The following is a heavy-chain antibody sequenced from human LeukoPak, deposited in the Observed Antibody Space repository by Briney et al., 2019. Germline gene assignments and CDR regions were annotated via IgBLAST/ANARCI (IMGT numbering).Heavy chain of an antibody. CDR2: IYYSGST. CDR1: GGSISSSSYY. V-gene: IGHV4-39*07. Sequence: SETLSLTCTVSGGSISSSSYYWGWIRQPPGKGLEWIGSIYYSGSTYYNPSLKSRVTISVDTSKNQFSLKLSSVPAADTAVYYCATLRYYHDSSGEFDYWGQGTLVPVSS. D-gene: IGHD3-22*01. CDR3: ATLRYYHDSSGEFDY. J-gene: IGHJ4*02.